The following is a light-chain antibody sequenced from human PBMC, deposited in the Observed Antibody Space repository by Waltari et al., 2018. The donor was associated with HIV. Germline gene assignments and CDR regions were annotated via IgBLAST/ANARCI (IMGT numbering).Light chain of an antibody. CDR3: SSYTSTTTLVV. CDR1: SSDVGGSQY. Sequence: QSALTQPASVSGSPGQSITISCTGTSSDVGGSQYVSWYQQHPGKAPKLMIFDVSNLASGVSNRFSGSKSGNTASLTISGLQAEDEAHYFCSSYTSTTTLVVFGGGTKLTVL. J-gene: IGLJ3*02. V-gene: IGLV2-14*03. CDR2: DVS.